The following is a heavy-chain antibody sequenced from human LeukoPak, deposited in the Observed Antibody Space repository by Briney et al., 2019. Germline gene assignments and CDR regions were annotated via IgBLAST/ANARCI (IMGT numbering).Heavy chain of an antibody. CDR1: GYSFTDYY. D-gene: IGHD1-26*01. Sequence: GPVKVSCKASGYSFTDYYIHWVRQAPGHGLEWMGWISSNNGVTNYVQKFQDRVTLTRDISISTVYMELNRLTSDDTAVYYCARHMGHTGYFDFWGQGTLVTVSS. CDR3: ARHMGHTGYFDF. V-gene: IGHV1-2*02. J-gene: IGHJ4*02. CDR2: ISSNNGVT.